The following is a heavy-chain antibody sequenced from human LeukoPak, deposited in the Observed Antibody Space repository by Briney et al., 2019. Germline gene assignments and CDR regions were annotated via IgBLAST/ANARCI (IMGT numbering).Heavy chain of an antibody. CDR3: ARAPFQGYYYYGMDV. J-gene: IGHJ6*02. V-gene: IGHV1-8*01. Sequence: ASVKVSCKASGYTFTSYDINWVRQATGQGLEWMGWMNSNSGNTGYAQKFQGRVTMTRNTSISTAYMELSSLRSEDTAVYYCARAPFQGYYYYGMDVWGQGTTVTVSS. CDR2: MNSNSGNT. CDR1: GYTFTSYD. D-gene: IGHD2/OR15-2a*01.